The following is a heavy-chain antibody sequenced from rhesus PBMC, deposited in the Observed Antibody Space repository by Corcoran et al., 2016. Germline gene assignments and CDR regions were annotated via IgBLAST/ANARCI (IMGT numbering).Heavy chain of an antibody. CDR2: IYSNTKRT. V-gene: IGHV4S12*01. CDR1: GGTISSGYYY. CDR3: AREEHTVVRVAAPYFDY. Sequence: QVQLQESGPGVVKPSETLSLTCAVYGGTISSGYYYWSWIRQPPGKGLEGIGGIYSNTKRTHSTPTLKNLVSSAKDSAKNQSSLKLSAVTATDTAVYYCAREEHTVVRVAAPYFDYWGQGVLVTVSS. D-gene: IGHD2-33*01. J-gene: IGHJ4*01.